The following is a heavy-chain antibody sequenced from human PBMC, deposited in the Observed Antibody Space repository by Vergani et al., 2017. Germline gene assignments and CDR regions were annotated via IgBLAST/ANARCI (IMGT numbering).Heavy chain of an antibody. V-gene: IGHV3-23*01. D-gene: IGHD3-22*01. Sequence: EVQLLESVGGLVQPGGSLRLSFAASGFTFSSYAMSWVRQAPGNGLGRVSAISGSGGSTYSGDSVKGRLTISRDNSKTTLYLQINCLRAEDTSVYYCAKVLYDSSGYYGTLDYWGQGTMVTVSS. J-gene: IGHJ4*02. CDR2: ISGSGGST. CDR3: AKVLYDSSGYYGTLDY. CDR1: GFTFSSYA.